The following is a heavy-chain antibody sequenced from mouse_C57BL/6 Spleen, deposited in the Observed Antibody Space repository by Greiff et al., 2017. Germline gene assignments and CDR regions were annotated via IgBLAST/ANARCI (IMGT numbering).Heavy chain of an antibody. D-gene: IGHD3-3*01. CDR3: AREGDGFAD. Sequence: VQLQQPGAELVMPGASVKLSCKASGYTFTSYWMHWVKQRPGQGLEWIGEIDPSDSYTNYNQKFKGKSTLTVDKSSSTGYMQLSSLTSEDSAVYYCAREGDGFADWGQGTLVTVSA. V-gene: IGHV1-69*01. CDR2: IDPSDSYT. CDR1: GYTFTSYW. J-gene: IGHJ3*01.